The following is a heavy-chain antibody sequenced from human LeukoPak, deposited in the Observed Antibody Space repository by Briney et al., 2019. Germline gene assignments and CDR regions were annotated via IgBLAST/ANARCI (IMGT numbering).Heavy chain of an antibody. CDR1: GFTFSSYW. Sequence: GGSLRLSCAASGFTFSSYWMSWVRQAPGKGLEWVANIKQDGSEKYYVDSVKGRFTISRDNAKNSLYLQMNSLRAEDTAVYHCARYLDYDILTGYYSYFDYWGQGTLVTVSS. J-gene: IGHJ4*02. V-gene: IGHV3-7*01. CDR3: ARYLDYDILTGYYSYFDY. CDR2: IKQDGSEK. D-gene: IGHD3-9*01.